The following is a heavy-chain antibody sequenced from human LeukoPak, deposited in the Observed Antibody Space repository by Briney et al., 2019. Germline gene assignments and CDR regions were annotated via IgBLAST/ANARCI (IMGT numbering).Heavy chain of an antibody. V-gene: IGHV1-2*02. J-gene: IGHJ4*02. D-gene: IGHD3-10*01. CDR2: INPNSGGT. CDR3: ARDLLWFGAVDY. CDR1: GYTFTGYY. Sequence: ASVKVSRKASGYTFTGYYMHWVRQAPGQGLEWMGWINPNSGGTNYAQKFQGRVTMTRDTSISTAYMELSRLRSDDTAVYYCARDLLWFGAVDYWGQGTLVTVSS.